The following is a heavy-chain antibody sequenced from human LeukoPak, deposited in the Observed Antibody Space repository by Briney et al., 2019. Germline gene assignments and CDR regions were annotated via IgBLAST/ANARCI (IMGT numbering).Heavy chain of an antibody. D-gene: IGHD2-15*01. CDR1: GGSISSSSYY. CDR3: ASHYCSGGSCDAWAFDI. CDR2: IYYSGST. J-gene: IGHJ3*02. V-gene: IGHV4-39*07. Sequence: SETLSLTCTVSGGSISSSSYYWGWIRQPPGKGLEWIGSIYYSGSTYYNPSLKSRVTISVDTSKNQFSLKLSSVTAADTAVYYCASHYCSGGSCDAWAFDIWGQGTMVTVSS.